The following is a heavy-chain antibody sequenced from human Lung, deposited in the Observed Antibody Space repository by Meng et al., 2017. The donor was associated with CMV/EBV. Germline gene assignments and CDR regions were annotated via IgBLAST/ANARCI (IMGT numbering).Heavy chain of an antibody. D-gene: IGHD2-21*02. V-gene: IGHV3-9*01. CDR3: AKGGGERVTVDAIDV. J-gene: IGHJ3*01. CDR1: GSTFDDFA. CDR2: ISGNTGFI. Sequence: SLKISCAASGSTFDDFAMHWVRQTPGEGLEWVSGISGNTGFIGYADSVKGRFTISRDNAKKTLSLQMNTLRSEDTALYYCAKGGGERVTVDAIDVWGRGTMVTVSS.